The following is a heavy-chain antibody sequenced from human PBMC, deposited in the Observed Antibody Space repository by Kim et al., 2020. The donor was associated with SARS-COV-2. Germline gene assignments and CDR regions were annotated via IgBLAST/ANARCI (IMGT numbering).Heavy chain of an antibody. V-gene: IGHV3-15*01. CDR3: TTDHERAGGLCDGETCYPASL. D-gene: IGHD2-21*01. CDR1: GFTFTNVW. CDR2: IRSKADGGTA. Sequence: GGSLRLSCAASGFTFTNVWLSWVRQAPGKGLEWVGRIRSKADGGTAEYAAPVKGSVTIYREDSKNTLYLHMNGLRDEDTAFYHCTTDHERAGGLCDGETCYPASLWGQGTLVVVSA. J-gene: IGHJ4*02.